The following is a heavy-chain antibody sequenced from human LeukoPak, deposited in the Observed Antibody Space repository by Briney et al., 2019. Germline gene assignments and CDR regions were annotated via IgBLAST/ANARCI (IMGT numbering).Heavy chain of an antibody. J-gene: IGHJ4*02. CDR2: ISYDGSNK. Sequence: RGSLRLSCAASGFTFSSYAMHWVRQAPGKGLEWVAVISYDGSNKYYADSVKGRFTISRDNSKNTLYLQMNSLRAEDTAVYYCARDPNPYVEVATIADYWGQGTLVTVSS. D-gene: IGHD5-24*01. CDR1: GFTFSSYA. V-gene: IGHV3-30-3*01. CDR3: ARDPNPYVEVATIADY.